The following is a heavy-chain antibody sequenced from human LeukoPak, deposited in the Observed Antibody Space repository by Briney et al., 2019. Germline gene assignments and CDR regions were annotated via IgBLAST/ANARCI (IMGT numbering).Heavy chain of an antibody. CDR2: ISSSGSTI. CDR3: ARGVPQWLVPLGTFDI. Sequence: PGGSLRLSCAASGFTFSSYEMNWVRQAPGKGLEWVSYISSSGSTIYYADSVKGRFTISRDNAKNSLYLQMSSLRAEDTAVYYCARGVPQWLVPLGTFDIWGQGTMVTVSS. CDR1: GFTFSSYE. V-gene: IGHV3-48*03. D-gene: IGHD6-19*01. J-gene: IGHJ3*02.